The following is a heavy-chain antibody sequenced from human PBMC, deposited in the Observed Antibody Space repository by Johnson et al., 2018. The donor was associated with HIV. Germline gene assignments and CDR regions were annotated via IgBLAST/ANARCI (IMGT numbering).Heavy chain of an antibody. CDR3: ASCESDSSGRGALDI. D-gene: IGHD3-22*01. CDR2: IKQDGSEK. Sequence: MQLVESGGGVVQPGRSLRLSCAASGFTFSSYGLHWVRQAPGKGLEWVANIKQDGSEKYYVDSVKGRFTISRDNAKNSLYLQMNSLRAEDTAVYYCASCESDSSGRGALDIWGQGTMVIVSS. CDR1: GFTFSSYG. J-gene: IGHJ3*02. V-gene: IGHV3-7*01.